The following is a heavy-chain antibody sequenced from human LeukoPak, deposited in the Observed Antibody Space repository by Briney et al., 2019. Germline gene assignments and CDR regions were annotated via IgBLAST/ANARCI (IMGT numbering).Heavy chain of an antibody. CDR2: ISSSGSTI. J-gene: IGHJ5*02. V-gene: IGHV3-11*01. CDR1: GFTFSDYY. Sequence: KPGGSLRLSCAASGFTFSDYYMSWIRQAPGKGLEWVSYISSSGSTIYCADSVKGRFTISRDNAKNSLYLQMNSLRAEDTAVYYCARDSSSGYYWFDPWGQGTLVTVSS. D-gene: IGHD3-22*01. CDR3: ARDSSSGYYWFDP.